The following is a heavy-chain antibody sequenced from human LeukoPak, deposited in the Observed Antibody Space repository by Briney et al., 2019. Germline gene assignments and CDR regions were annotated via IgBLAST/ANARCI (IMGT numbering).Heavy chain of an antibody. J-gene: IGHJ4*02. CDR2: INSDGSST. CDR1: GFTFSSYW. CDR3: ARDPRGYLAAAGIDY. Sequence: GGSLRLSCAASGFTFSSYWMHWVRQAPGKGLVWVSRINSDGSSTTYADSVKGRFTISRDNAKNTLYLQMNSLRAEDTAVHYCARDPRGYLAAAGIDYWGQGTLVTVSS. V-gene: IGHV3-74*01. D-gene: IGHD6-13*01.